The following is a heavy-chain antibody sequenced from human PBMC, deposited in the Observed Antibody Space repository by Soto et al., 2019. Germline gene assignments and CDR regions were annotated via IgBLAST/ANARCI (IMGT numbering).Heavy chain of an antibody. D-gene: IGHD1-1*01. CDR1: GYTFTDFY. CDR2: INPNTGGT. V-gene: IGHV1-2*02. Sequence: QVQLVQSGAEVKKPGASVLVSCKTSGYTFTDFYINWVRQAPGQGLEWMGWINPNTGGTKPSQRFQGRVTLTRDTSITTAYMELTRLTSEDTAVYFCAHQTGTVPNFADHWGQGTLVTVSS. J-gene: IGHJ4*02. CDR3: AHQTGTVPNFADH.